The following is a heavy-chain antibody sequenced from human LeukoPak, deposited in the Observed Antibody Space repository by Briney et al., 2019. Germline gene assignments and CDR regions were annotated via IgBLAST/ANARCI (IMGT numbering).Heavy chain of an antibody. CDR2: IYYSGST. Sequence: SETLSLTCTVSGGSISSYYWSWIRQPPGKGLEWIGYIYYSGSTNYNPSLKSRVTISVDTSKNQFSLKLSSVTAADTAMYYCARDRGGLPDYWGQGTLVTVSS. V-gene: IGHV4-59*01. CDR3: ARDRGGLPDY. D-gene: IGHD3-16*01. J-gene: IGHJ4*02. CDR1: GGSISSYY.